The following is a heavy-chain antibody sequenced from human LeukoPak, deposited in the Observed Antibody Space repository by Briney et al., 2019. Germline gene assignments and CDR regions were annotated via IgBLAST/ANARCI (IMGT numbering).Heavy chain of an antibody. CDR2: IFYSGNT. D-gene: IGHD3-16*01. V-gene: IGHV4-59*01. CDR3: ARDSSTYYYLDAFDI. J-gene: IGHJ3*02. CDR1: GDSINPYY. Sequence: SETLSLTCAVSGDSINPYYWSWLRQPPGKGLEWIGCIFYSGNTNYNPSLKSRVIISADTSKNQYSLRLSSVTAADTAVYYCARDSSTYYYLDAFDIWGQGTVVTVSS.